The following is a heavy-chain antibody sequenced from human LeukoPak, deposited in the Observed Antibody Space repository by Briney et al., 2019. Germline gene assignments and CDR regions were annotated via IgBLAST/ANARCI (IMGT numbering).Heavy chain of an antibody. Sequence: ASVKVSCKASGYTFTSYDINWVRQATGQGLEWMGWMNPNSGNTGYAQKFQGRVTMTRNTSISTAYMELSSLRSEDTAVYYCARVTQLRRNRYYYYYMDVWGKGTTVTVFS. D-gene: IGHD5-24*01. CDR2: MNPNSGNT. CDR1: GYTFTSYD. J-gene: IGHJ6*03. V-gene: IGHV1-8*01. CDR3: ARVTQLRRNRYYYYYMDV.